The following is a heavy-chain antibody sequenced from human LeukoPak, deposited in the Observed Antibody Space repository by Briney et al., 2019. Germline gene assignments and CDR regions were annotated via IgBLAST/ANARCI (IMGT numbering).Heavy chain of an antibody. D-gene: IGHD3-10*01. CDR1: GGSISSGGYY. CDR3: ARDPSVRLRSFDL. Sequence: PSETLSLTCTVSGGSISSGGYYWSWIRQYQGKGLEWIGYIYYSGSTFYNPSLKSRVTISVDTSKNRFSLKLSSVTAADTAVYYCARDPSVRLRSFDLWGRGTLVTVSS. J-gene: IGHJ2*01. V-gene: IGHV4-31*03. CDR2: IYYSGST.